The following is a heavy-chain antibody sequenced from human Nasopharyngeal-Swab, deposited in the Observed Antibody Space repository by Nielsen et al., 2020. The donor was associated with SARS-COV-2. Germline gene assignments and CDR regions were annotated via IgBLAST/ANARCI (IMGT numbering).Heavy chain of an antibody. CDR2: ITDAGGRT. Sequence: GESLKISCAASGFTFSSYAMSWVRQTPGKGLEWVSSITDAGGRTHYADSVKGRFTISRDNPKNTLYVQMNSLRAEDTAVYYCARATGYSSSQGDYWGQGTLVTVSS. CDR3: ARATGYSSSQGDY. D-gene: IGHD6-13*01. V-gene: IGHV3-23*01. J-gene: IGHJ4*02. CDR1: GFTFSSYA.